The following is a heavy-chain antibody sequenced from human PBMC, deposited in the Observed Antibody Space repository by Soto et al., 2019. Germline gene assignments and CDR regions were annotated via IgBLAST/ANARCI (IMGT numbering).Heavy chain of an antibody. V-gene: IGHV3-33*01. J-gene: IGHJ6*02. CDR2: IWYDGSNK. CDR3: ASGYYDSSGYLGYYYGMDV. Sequence: QVQLVESGGGVVQPGRSLRLSCAASGFTFSSYGVHWVRQAPGKGLEWVAVIWYDGSNKYYADSVKGRFTISRDNSKNTLYLQMNSLRAEDTAVYYCASGYYDSSGYLGYYYGMDVWGQGTTVTVSS. CDR1: GFTFSSYG. D-gene: IGHD3-22*01.